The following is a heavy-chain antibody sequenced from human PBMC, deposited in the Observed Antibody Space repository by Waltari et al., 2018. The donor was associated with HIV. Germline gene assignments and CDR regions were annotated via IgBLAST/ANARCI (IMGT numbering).Heavy chain of an antibody. CDR1: GFTCSNHG. D-gene: IGHD4-17*01. V-gene: IGHV3-33*01. CDR3: VRDDYGTY. J-gene: IGHJ4*02. Sequence: QVHLVESGGGVVQPGRSVRVSCAASGFTCSNHGIPWVRQAPGKGLEWVAVIWYDGSKRYYRDSVKGRFTISRDNSKNTLYLQMNSLRVEDTAVYYCVRDDYGTYWGQGTPVTVSS. CDR2: IWYDGSKR.